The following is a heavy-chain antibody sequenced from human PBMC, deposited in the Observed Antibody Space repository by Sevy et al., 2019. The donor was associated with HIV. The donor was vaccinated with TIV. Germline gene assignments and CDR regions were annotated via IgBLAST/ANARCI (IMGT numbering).Heavy chain of an antibody. D-gene: IGHD1-1*01. CDR1: GGSISSYF. Sequence: SQTLSLTCSVSGGSISSYFWTWVRQSPGKGLEWIGNIYFTGNTDYSPSLKSRVTLSLDTSKSQFSLTLKSVTAADTAIYFCARDSTTRPRVLDYWGQGTLVTISS. CDR3: ARDSTTRPRVLDY. J-gene: IGHJ4*02. CDR2: IYFTGNT. V-gene: IGHV4-59*01.